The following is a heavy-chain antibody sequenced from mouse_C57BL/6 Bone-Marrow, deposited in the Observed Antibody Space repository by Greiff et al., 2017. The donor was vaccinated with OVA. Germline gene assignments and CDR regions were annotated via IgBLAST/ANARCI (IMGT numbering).Heavy chain of an antibody. Sequence: EVKLMESGGGLVQPKGSLKLSCAASGFSFNTYAMNWVRQAPGKGLEWVARIRSKSNNYATYYADSVKDRFTISRDDSESMLYLQMNNLKTEDTAMYYCVRPYYSNYGAMDYWGQGTSDTVSS. CDR3: VRPYYSNYGAMDY. CDR2: IRSKSNNYAT. D-gene: IGHD2-5*01. CDR1: GFSFNTYA. V-gene: IGHV10-1*01. J-gene: IGHJ4*01.